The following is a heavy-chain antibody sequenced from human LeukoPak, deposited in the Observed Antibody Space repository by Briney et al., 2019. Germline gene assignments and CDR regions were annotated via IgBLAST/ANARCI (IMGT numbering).Heavy chain of an antibody. D-gene: IGHD3-10*01. V-gene: IGHV4-34*01. Sequence: SETLSLTCTVSGGSISSYYWSWIRQPPGKGLEWIGEINHSGSTNYNPSLKSRVTISVDTSKNQFSLKLSSVTAADTAVYYCAREAVRDNWFDPWGQGTLVTVSS. CDR3: AREAVRDNWFDP. CDR1: GGSISSYY. J-gene: IGHJ5*02. CDR2: INHSGST.